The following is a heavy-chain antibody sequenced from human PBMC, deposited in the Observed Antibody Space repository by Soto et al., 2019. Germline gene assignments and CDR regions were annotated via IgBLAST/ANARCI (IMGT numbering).Heavy chain of an antibody. J-gene: IGHJ4*02. CDR2: IYYSGST. CDR3: ARDKYSSGYPSPDY. V-gene: IGHV4-31*03. D-gene: IGHD3-22*01. Sequence: LSLTCTVSGGSISSGGYYWSWIRQHPGKGLEWIGYIYYSGSTYYNPSLKSRVTISVDTSKNQFSLKLSSVTAADTAVYYCARDKYSSGYPSPDYWGQGTLVTVSS. CDR1: GGSISSGGYY.